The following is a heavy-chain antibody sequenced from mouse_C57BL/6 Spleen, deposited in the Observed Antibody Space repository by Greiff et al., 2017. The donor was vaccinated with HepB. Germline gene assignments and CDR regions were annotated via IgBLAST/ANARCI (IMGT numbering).Heavy chain of an antibody. CDR1: GYTFTDYA. Sequence: VQLQQSGPELVRPGVSVKISCKGSGYTFTDYAMHWVKQSHAKSLEWIGVISTYYGDASYNQKFKDKATMTVDNSSSTAYMELARLTSEDSAVYYCARPYYSNCYAMDYWGQGTSDTVSS. V-gene: IGHV1-67*01. CDR2: ISTYYGDA. CDR3: ARPYYSNCYAMDY. J-gene: IGHJ4*01. D-gene: IGHD2-5*01.